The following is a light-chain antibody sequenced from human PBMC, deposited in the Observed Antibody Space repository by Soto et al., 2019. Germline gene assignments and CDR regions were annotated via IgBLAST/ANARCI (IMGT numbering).Light chain of an antibody. CDR3: QQSYGTPPT. V-gene: IGKV1-39*01. CDR1: QSISSY. CDR2: AAS. Sequence: DIHMTQSPSSLSASVGDRVTITCRASQSISSYLNWYQQNSGQDPKLLIYAASSMRSGVPSRFSGTGTGTDITLTITSLQPEDFASYHCQQSYGTPPTFGQGTKLEIK. J-gene: IGKJ2*01.